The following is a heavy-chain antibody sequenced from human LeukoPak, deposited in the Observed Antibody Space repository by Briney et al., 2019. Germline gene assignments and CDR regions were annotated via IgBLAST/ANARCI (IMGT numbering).Heavy chain of an antibody. J-gene: IGHJ4*02. D-gene: IGHD5-12*01. V-gene: IGHV4-34*01. CDR3: ARGGWWLRLLGPVTHFDY. CDR2: INHSGST. CDR1: GGSFSGYY. Sequence: SETLCLTCAVYGGSFSGYYWSWIRQPPGKGLEWVGEINHSGSTNYNPSLKSRVTISVDTSKNQFSLKLSSVTAADTAVYYCARGGWWLRLLGPVTHFDYWGQGTLVTVSS.